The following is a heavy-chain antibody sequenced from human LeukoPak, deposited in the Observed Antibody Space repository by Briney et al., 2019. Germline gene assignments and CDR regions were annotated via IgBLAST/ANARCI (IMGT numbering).Heavy chain of an antibody. CDR2: INPSGGST. J-gene: IGHJ4*02. CDR3: ARNHGGIHYFDY. D-gene: IGHD4-23*01. CDR1: GNTFTSYY. Sequence: ASVKVSCKASGNTFTSYYMHWVRQAPGQGLEWMGIINPSGGSTSYAQKFQGRVTITADKSTSTAYMELSSLRSEDTAVYYCARNHGGIHYFDYWGQGTLVTVSS. V-gene: IGHV1-46*01.